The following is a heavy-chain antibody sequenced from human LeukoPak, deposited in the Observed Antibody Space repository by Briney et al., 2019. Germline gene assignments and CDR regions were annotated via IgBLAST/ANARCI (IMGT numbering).Heavy chain of an antibody. Sequence: GRSLRLSCTASGFTFSSYGMHWVRQAPGKGLEWVAVISYDGSNKYYADSVKGRFTISRDNSKNTLYLQMNSLRAEDTAVYYCARAPAQYSSSLTGDYWGQGTLVTVSS. J-gene: IGHJ4*02. V-gene: IGHV3-30*03. CDR1: GFTFSSYG. D-gene: IGHD6-6*01. CDR2: ISYDGSNK. CDR3: ARAPAQYSSSLTGDY.